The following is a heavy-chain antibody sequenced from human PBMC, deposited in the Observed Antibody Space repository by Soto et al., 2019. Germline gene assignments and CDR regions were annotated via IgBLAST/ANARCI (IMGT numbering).Heavy chain of an antibody. D-gene: IGHD1-7*01. V-gene: IGHV1-24*01. J-gene: IGHJ4*02. Sequence: ASVKVSCKVSGYTLTELSMHWVRQAPGKGLEWMGGFDPEDGETIYAQKFQGRVTMTEDTSTDTAYMELSSLRSEDTAVYYCATDLIRELELSYWGQGTLVTVSS. CDR2: FDPEDGET. CDR1: GYTLTELS. CDR3: ATDLIRELELSY.